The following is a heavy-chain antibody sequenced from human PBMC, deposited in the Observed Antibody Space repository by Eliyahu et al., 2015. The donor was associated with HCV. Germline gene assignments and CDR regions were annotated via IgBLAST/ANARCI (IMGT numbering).Heavy chain of an antibody. V-gene: IGHV3-43*02. CDR2: ISGDGGST. J-gene: IGHJ4*02. CDR1: GFTFDDYA. CDR3: AKAGSAYCGGDCYFDY. Sequence: EVQLVESGGSVVQPGGSLRLSCAASGFTFDDYAMHWVRQAPGKGLEWVSLISGDGGSTYYADSVKGRFTISRDNSKNSLYLQMNSLRTEDTALYYCAKAGSAYCGGDCYFDYWGQGTLVTVSS. D-gene: IGHD2-21*02.